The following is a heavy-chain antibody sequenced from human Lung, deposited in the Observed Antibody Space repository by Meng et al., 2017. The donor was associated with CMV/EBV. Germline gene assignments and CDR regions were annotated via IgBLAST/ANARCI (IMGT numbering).Heavy chain of an antibody. CDR1: GFTFNDYY. V-gene: IGHV3-11*01. D-gene: IGHD1/OR15-1a*01. CDR2: ISSSGSTI. J-gene: IGHJ6*02. Sequence: GGFLKISCAASGFTFNDYYMSWIRQAPGKGLEGVSYISSSGSTIYYADSVEGRFTISRDNAKNSLYLQMNSLRAEDTAVYYCGRTGTSANYYYYYGMDVWGQGTTVTVSS. CDR3: GRTGTSANYYYYYGMDV.